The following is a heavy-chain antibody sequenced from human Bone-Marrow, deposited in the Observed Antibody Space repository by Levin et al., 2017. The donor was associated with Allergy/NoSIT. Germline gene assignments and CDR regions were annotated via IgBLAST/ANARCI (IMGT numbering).Heavy chain of an antibody. V-gene: IGHV4-59*01. CDR2: VYYSRST. J-gene: IGHJ3*02. D-gene: IGHD3-10*01. Sequence: SETLSLTCTVSGDSITTTYYWCWIRQPPGKGLEWIVFVYYSRSTNYDPSIKSRVTISVDTSKNQFFLKLHSVTAADTALYYCARGGITLVSGACDIWGQGTMVTGSS. CDR3: ARGGITLVSGACDI. CDR1: GDSITTTYY.